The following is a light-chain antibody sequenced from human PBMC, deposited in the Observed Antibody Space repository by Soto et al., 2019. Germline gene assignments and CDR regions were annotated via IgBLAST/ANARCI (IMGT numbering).Light chain of an antibody. CDR3: QQFNTYPFT. J-gene: IGKJ3*01. V-gene: IGKV1-13*02. CDR1: QGISSN. Sequence: AIQLTQSPFSLSASIGDRVTITCRASQGISSNLAWYQQKPGKAPKSLIYDASSLESGVPSRFSGSGSGTDFTLTISRLQPEDFVTYYCQQFNTYPFTFGPGTQVDIK. CDR2: DAS.